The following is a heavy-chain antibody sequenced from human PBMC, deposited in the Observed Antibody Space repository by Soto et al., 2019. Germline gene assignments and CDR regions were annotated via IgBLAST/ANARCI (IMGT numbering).Heavy chain of an antibody. J-gene: IGHJ4*02. CDR2: IYYSGST. Sequence: SETLSLTCTVSGGSISSYYWSWIRQPPGKGLEWIGYIYYSGSTYYNPSLKSRVTISVDTSKNQFSLKLSSVTAADTAVYYCARTIYDTSGYYSDYWGQGNLVTVSS. CDR1: GGSISSYY. D-gene: IGHD3-22*01. CDR3: ARTIYDTSGYYSDY. V-gene: IGHV4-59*12.